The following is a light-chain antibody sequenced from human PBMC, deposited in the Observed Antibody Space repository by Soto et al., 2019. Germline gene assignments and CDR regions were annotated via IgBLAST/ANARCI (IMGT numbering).Light chain of an antibody. CDR3: QQYGGSPLT. V-gene: IGKV3-20*01. CDR2: GAS. CDR1: QSVTSTY. Sequence: EIVLTQSPGTLSLSPGERATLSCRASQSVTSTYLAWYQQKPGQAPRLPIYGASNRATGIPDRFTGSGSGTDFTLTISRLEPEDFAVYYCQQYGGSPLTFGGGTKVEIK. J-gene: IGKJ4*01.